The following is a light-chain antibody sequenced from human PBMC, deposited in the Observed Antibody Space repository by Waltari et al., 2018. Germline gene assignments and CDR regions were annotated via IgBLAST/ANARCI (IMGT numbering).Light chain of an antibody. Sequence: QLVLTQSPSASASLGASVKLTCTLTGEYSAYAIAWHQQQPEKGPRYLMNGNSDGSHDKADGIPERFSGSSAGAERYLIISRLQSDDEAGYFCQTWGMNIQVFGGGTRLTVL. CDR2: GNSDGSH. CDR3: QTWGMNIQV. V-gene: IGLV4-69*01. CDR1: GEYSAYA. J-gene: IGLJ3*02.